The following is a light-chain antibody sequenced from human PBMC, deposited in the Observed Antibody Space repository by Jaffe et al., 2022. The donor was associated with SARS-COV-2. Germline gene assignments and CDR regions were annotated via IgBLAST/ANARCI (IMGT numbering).Light chain of an antibody. Sequence: QSALTQPASVSGSPGQSITISCTGSSSDVGRYNYVSWYQQHPGKAPKLMIYDVSNRPSGVSNRFSGSKSGNTASLTISGLQAEDEADYYCSSYTSSSTQVFGGGTKLIVL. J-gene: IGLJ3*02. V-gene: IGLV2-14*01. CDR3: SSYTSSSTQV. CDR2: DVS. CDR1: SSDVGRYNY.